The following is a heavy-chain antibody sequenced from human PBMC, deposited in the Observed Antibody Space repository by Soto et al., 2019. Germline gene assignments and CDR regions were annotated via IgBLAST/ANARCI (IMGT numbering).Heavy chain of an antibody. CDR2: INPRNGDA. J-gene: IGHJ4*02. D-gene: IGHD6-19*01. V-gene: IGHV1-2*02. CDR3: ARHRFTSGSDYFDY. CDR1: AYTFSDYI. Sequence: QVQLVQSGADVKKPGASVKVSCKASAYTFSDYILNWVRQAPGQGLEWMGSINPRNGDAVSAQKFQARIILTRDTSTATAYMELTSLTSPDTAVYYCARHRFTSGSDYFDYWGQGALVTVSS.